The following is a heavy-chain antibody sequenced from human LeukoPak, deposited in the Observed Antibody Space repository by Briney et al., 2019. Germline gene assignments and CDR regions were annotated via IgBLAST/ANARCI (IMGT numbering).Heavy chain of an antibody. CDR2: IYYSGST. CDR3: ARGPHSMKYYYGSGSLAGILDV. D-gene: IGHD3-10*01. CDR1: GGSISSYY. V-gene: IGHV4-59*01. J-gene: IGHJ6*04. Sequence: SETLSLTCTVSGGSISSYYWSWIRQPPGKGLEWIGYIYYSGSTNYNPSLKSRVTISVDTSKNQFSLKLNSVTAADTAVYYCARGPHSMKYYYGSGSLAGILDVWGKGTTVTVSS.